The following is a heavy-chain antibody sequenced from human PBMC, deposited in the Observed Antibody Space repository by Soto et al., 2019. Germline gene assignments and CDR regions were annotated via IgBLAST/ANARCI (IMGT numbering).Heavy chain of an antibody. CDR3: ARFSITMSQGPFDY. D-gene: IGHD3-10*02. CDR1: GGSISSGGYY. CDR2: IYYSGST. V-gene: IGHV4-31*03. J-gene: IGHJ4*02. Sequence: PSETVSLTCTVSGGSISSGGYYWSWIRQHPGKGLEWIGYIYYSGSTYYNPSLKSRVTISVGTSKNQFSLKLSSVTAADTAVYYCARFSITMSQGPFDYWGQGTLVTVSS.